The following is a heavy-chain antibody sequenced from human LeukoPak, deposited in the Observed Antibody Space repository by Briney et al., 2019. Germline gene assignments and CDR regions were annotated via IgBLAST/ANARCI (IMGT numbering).Heavy chain of an antibody. D-gene: IGHD6-13*01. Sequence: PGGSLRLSCAASGFTFSSYAMSWVRQVPGKGLEWVSAISGSGGSTYYADSVKGRFTISRDNSKNTLYLQMNSLRAEDTAVYYCAKPEAAAGPTEVHPTDYWGQGTLVTVSS. CDR2: ISGSGGST. V-gene: IGHV3-23*01. CDR3: AKPEAAAGPTEVHPTDY. J-gene: IGHJ4*02. CDR1: GFTFSSYA.